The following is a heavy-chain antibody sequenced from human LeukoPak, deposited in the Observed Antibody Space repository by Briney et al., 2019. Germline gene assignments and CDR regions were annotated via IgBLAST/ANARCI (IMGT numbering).Heavy chain of an antibody. V-gene: IGHV3-21*01. CDR3: ARDRQQLVDY. Sequence: GGSLRLTCAASGFTFSSYSMNWVRQAPGKGLEWVSSISSSSYIYYADSVKGRFTISRDNAKNSLYLQMNSLRAEDTAVYYCARDRQQLVDYWGQGTLVTVSS. CDR2: ISSSSYI. D-gene: IGHD6-13*01. J-gene: IGHJ4*02. CDR1: GFTFSSYS.